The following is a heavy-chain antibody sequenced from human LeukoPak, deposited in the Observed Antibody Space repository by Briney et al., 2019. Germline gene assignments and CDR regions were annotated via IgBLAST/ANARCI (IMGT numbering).Heavy chain of an antibody. CDR3: ARGGYSPDY. CDR1: GFTFSTYS. D-gene: IGHD1-26*01. V-gene: IGHV3-48*02. CDR2: ISSGGSTI. J-gene: IGHJ4*02. Sequence: GGSLRLSCAASGFTFSTYSINWVRQAPGKGLEWVSYISSGGSTIYYTDSVRGRFTVSRDNAKNSLYLQMNSLRDEDTAVYYCARGGYSPDYWGQGTLDTLSS.